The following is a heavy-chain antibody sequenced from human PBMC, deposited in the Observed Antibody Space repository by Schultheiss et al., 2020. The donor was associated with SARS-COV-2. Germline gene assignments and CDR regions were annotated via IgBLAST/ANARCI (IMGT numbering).Heavy chain of an antibody. J-gene: IGHJ3*02. CDR2: IKQDGSEK. CDR1: EFTFSIYW. Sequence: GGSLRLSCADSEFTFSIYWMTWVRQAPGKGLEWVANIKQDGSEKYYTDSVKGRFTISRDNAKNSVFLQMNNVRAEDTAVYYCARDVGDAFDMWGQGTMVTVSS. V-gene: IGHV3-7*04. CDR3: ARDVGDAFDM. D-gene: IGHD1-26*01.